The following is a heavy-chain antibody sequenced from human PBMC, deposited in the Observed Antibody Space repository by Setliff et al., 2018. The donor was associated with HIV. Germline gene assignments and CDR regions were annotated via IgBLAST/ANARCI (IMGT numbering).Heavy chain of an antibody. CDR1: GFTFSDYY. CDR3: AKSYFDRSGYLGS. V-gene: IGHV3-11*04. CDR2: ISSSGSNI. Sequence: PGGSLRLSCAASGFTFSDYYMSWIRQAPGKGLEWISYISSSGSNIYYTDSVKGRFTVSRDNAKNTLYLQMNSLGAEDTAVYYCAKSYFDRSGYLGSWGQGTLVTVSS. D-gene: IGHD3-22*01. J-gene: IGHJ5*02.